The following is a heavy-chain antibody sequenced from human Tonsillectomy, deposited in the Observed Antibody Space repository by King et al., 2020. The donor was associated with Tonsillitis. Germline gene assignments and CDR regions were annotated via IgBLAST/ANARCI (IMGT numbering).Heavy chain of an antibody. V-gene: IGHV1-18*01. CDR3: TRGSGANVVVAANFDF. D-gene: IGHD2-21*02. CDR2: IGPYNAKK. J-gene: IGHJ4*02. CDR1: GFSFTSYG. Sequence: VQLVESGAEVKKPGASVKVSCKASGFSFTSYGISWMRQAPGQGLEWMGCIGPYNAKKKYGQKCKGRVTMTADTSTATAYMELRSRRYYDTAVYYCTRGSGANVVVAANFDFWGQGTLVTVAA.